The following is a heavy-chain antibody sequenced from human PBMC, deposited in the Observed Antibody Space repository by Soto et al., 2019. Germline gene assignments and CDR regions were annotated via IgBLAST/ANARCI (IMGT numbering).Heavy chain of an antibody. J-gene: IGHJ4*02. CDR2: IRYDGNDK. D-gene: IGHD6-25*01. Sequence: RSLRLSCAASGVIFSNSGMHWVRRAPGKGLEWVAAIRYDGNDKYYADAAKGRFTISKDNSKNTLHLQMNSLTAEDTAVYYCARWGGSFSSGYYIDYWGQGTLVTVSS. CDR3: ARWGGSFSSGYYIDY. CDR1: GVIFSNSG. V-gene: IGHV3-33*01.